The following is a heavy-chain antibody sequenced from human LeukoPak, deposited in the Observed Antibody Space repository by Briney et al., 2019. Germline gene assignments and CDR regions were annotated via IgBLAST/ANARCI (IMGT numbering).Heavy chain of an antibody. CDR3: ARGYSSGWYLPRGAFDI. CDR1: GGSISSYY. J-gene: IGHJ3*02. D-gene: IGHD6-19*01. V-gene: IGHV4-59*12. Sequence: PSETLSLTCTVSGGSISSYYWSWIRQPPGKGLEWIGYIYYSGSTNYNPSLKSRVTISVDTSKNQFSLKLSSVTAADTAVYYCARGYSSGWYLPRGAFDIWGQGTMVTVSS. CDR2: IYYSGST.